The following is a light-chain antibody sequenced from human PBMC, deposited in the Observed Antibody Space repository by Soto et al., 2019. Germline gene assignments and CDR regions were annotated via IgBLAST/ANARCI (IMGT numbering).Light chain of an antibody. V-gene: IGLV2-23*02. J-gene: IGLJ1*01. CDR1: SSDVGSYNL. Sequence: LTQPASVSGSLGQSITISCTGTSSDVGSYNLVSWYQQHPGKAPKLMIYEVSKRPSGVSNRFSGSKSGNTASLTISGLQAEDEADYYCCSYAGSSTPLIFGTGTKVTVL. CDR3: CSYAGSSTPLI. CDR2: EVS.